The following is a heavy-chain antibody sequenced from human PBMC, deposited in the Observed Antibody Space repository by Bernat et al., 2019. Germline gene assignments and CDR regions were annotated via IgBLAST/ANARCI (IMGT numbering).Heavy chain of an antibody. V-gene: IGHV4-34*01. J-gene: IGHJ3*02. Sequence: QVQLQQWGAGLLKPSETLSLTCAVYGGSFSGYYWSWIRQPPGKGLEWIGEINHSGSTNYNPSLKSRVTISVDTSKNQFSLKLSSVTAADTAVYYCARSRGEIEGATTKAFDTWGQGTMVTVSS. CDR2: INHSGST. D-gene: IGHD1-26*01. CDR1: GGSFSGYY. CDR3: ARSRGEIEGATTKAFDT.